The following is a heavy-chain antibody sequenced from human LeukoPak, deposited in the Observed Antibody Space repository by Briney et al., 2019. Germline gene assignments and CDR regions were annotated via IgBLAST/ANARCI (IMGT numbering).Heavy chain of an antibody. D-gene: IGHD3-10*01. CDR2: INPSGGST. Sequence: GDSVKVSCKASGYTFTSYYMHWVRQAPGQGLEWMGIINPSGGSTSYAQKFQGRVTMTRDTSTSTVYMELSSLRSEDTAVYYCARGHEGFGELGSWFDPWGQGTLVTVSS. CDR3: ARGHEGFGELGSWFDP. CDR1: GYTFTSYY. V-gene: IGHV1-46*01. J-gene: IGHJ5*02.